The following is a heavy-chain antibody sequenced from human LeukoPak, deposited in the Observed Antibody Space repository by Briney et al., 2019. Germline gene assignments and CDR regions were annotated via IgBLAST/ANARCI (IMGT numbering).Heavy chain of an antibody. CDR2: ISAYNGNT. CDR3: ARDTWYSSAFDY. Sequence: ASVKVSCKASGYTFTSYGVSWVRQAPGEGLEWMGWISAYNGNTNYAQKLQGRVTMTTDTSTSTAYMELRSLRSDDTAVYYCARDTWYSSAFDYWGQGTLVTVSS. J-gene: IGHJ4*02. D-gene: IGHD6-19*01. CDR1: GYTFTSYG. V-gene: IGHV1-18*04.